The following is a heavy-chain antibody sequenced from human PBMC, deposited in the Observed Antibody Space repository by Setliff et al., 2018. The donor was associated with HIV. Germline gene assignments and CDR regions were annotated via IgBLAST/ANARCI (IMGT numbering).Heavy chain of an antibody. V-gene: IGHV4-59*08. CDR1: GDFINNHY. J-gene: IGHJ6*03. D-gene: IGHD4-17*01. Sequence: SETLSLTCSLSGDFINNHYWSWIRQPPGKGLEWIGHIYYSGDTNYSPSRKSRVTISMDTSKNQFSLKFTSLTAADTAVYYCVRCNDNGQRGGNYYFMDVWDKGTTVTVSS. CDR3: VRCNDNGQRGGNYYFMDV. CDR2: IYYSGDT.